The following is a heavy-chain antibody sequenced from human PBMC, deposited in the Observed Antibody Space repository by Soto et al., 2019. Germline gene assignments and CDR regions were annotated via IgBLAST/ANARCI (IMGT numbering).Heavy chain of an antibody. V-gene: IGHV4-59*01. CDR2: IYYSGST. J-gene: IGHJ6*02. Sequence: SETLSLTCTVSGGSISSYYWSWIRQPPGKGLEWIGYIYYSGSTNYNPSLKSRVTISVDTSKNQFSLKLSSVTAADTAVYYCARAPWDSSGYSLYYYYYGMDVWGQGTTVTVSS. CDR3: ARAPWDSSGYSLYYYYYGMDV. D-gene: IGHD3-22*01. CDR1: GGSISSYY.